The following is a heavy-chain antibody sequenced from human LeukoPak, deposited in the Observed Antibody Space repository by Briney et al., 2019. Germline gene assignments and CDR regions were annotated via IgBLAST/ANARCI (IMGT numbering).Heavy chain of an antibody. Sequence: EFGPTLVKPTQTLTLTCTFSGFSLSTSGVGVGWIRQPPGKALEWLALIYWNDDKRYSPSLKSRLTITKDTSKNQVVLTMTNMDPVDTATYYCAHRQLRGYSYGKDYFDYWGQGTLVTVSS. CDR2: IYWNDDK. CDR3: AHRQLRGYSYGKDYFDY. V-gene: IGHV2-5*01. J-gene: IGHJ4*02. D-gene: IGHD5-18*01. CDR1: GFSLSTSGVG.